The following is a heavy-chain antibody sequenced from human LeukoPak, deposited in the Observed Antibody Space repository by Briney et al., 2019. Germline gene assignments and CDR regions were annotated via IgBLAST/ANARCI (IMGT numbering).Heavy chain of an antibody. CDR1: GGSISGSY. CDR2: IYYSGST. CDR3: VRYNYDFWSGYSKWFDP. Sequence: SETLSLTCTVSGGSISGSYWSWIRQPPGKGLEWIGYIYYSGSTNYNPSLKSRVTISVDTSKNQFSLKLSSVTAADTAVYYCVRYNYDFWSGYSKWFDPWGQGTLVTVSS. V-gene: IGHV4-59*01. D-gene: IGHD3-3*01. J-gene: IGHJ5*02.